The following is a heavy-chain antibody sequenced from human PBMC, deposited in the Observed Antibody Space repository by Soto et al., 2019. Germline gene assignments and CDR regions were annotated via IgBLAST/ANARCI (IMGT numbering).Heavy chain of an antibody. Sequence: QVQLVQSGAEVKKPGASVKVSCKASGYTFTTYYMHWVRQAPGQGLEWMGLINPSDGSTTYAQKFQGRVTMTRDTSTSTVYMELSSLRSEDTAMYYCARRLQWFGAKGGVDVWGQGATVTVSS. CDR3: ARRLQWFGAKGGVDV. V-gene: IGHV1-46*01. J-gene: IGHJ6*02. CDR1: GYTFTTYY. D-gene: IGHD3-10*01. CDR2: INPSDGST.